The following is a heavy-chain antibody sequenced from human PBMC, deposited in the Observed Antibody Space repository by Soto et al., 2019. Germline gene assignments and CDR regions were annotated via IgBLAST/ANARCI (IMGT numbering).Heavy chain of an antibody. CDR2: ISNDGVRR. J-gene: IGHJ4*02. D-gene: IGHD3-3*01. Sequence: QVQLVESGGGVVQPGGSLRLSCAASGFNFGGYAMHWIRQTPGKGLDWVAHISNDGVRRDYADSVKGRFTISRDNSKNMLYLEMNSLRDEDTAAYYCVRDWRKYAGGYDYWGQGTLLAVSS. V-gene: IGHV3-30*04. CDR1: GFNFGGYA. CDR3: VRDWRKYAGGYDY.